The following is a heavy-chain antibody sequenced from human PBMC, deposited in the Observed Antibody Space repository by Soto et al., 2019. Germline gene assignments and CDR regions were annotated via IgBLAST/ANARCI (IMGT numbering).Heavy chain of an antibody. V-gene: IGHV3-30*18. J-gene: IGHJ4*02. CDR3: AKDGGIYDFWSGYYPSYFDY. D-gene: IGHD3-3*01. CDR1: GFTFSSYG. Sequence: GGSLRLSCAASGFTFSSYGMHWVRQAPGKGLEWVAVISYDGSNKYYADSVKGRFTISRDNSKDTLYLQMNSLRAEDTAVYYCAKDGGIYDFWSGYYPSYFDYWGQGTLVTVSS. CDR2: ISYDGSNK.